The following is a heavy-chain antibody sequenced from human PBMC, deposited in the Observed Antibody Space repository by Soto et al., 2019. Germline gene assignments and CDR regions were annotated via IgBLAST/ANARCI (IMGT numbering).Heavy chain of an antibody. V-gene: IGHV3-23*01. CDR2: ISVSGGHT. CDR1: GFIFRNYA. D-gene: IGHD5-12*01. CDR3: AKEQQSSGFDGLDY. Sequence: EVQLLESGGGLVQPGGSLRLSCTASGFIFRNYAMNWVRQAPGKGLEWVSSISVSGGHTFYADAVKGRFTISRDNYKDTLFLQMSSLSEEDTALYYCAKEQQSSGFDGLDYWGQGTLVTVSS. J-gene: IGHJ4*02.